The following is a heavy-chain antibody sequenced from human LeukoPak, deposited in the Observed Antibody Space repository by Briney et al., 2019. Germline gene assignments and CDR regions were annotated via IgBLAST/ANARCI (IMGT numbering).Heavy chain of an antibody. Sequence: PGGSLRLSCAASGFTFSSYSMNWVRQAPGKGLEWVSSISSSSSYIYYADSVKGRFTISRDNAKNSLYLQMNSLRAEDTAVYYCARDGFIVVVVPFDYWGQGTLVTVSS. J-gene: IGHJ4*02. CDR1: GFTFSSYS. CDR2: ISSSSSYI. V-gene: IGHV3-21*01. CDR3: ARDGFIVVVVPFDY. D-gene: IGHD2-15*01.